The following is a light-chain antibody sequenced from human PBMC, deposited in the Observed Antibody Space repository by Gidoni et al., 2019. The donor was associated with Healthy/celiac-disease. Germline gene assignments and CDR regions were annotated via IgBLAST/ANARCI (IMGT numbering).Light chain of an antibody. J-gene: IGKJ3*01. CDR3: QQYGSSPFT. V-gene: IGKV3-20*01. CDR2: GAS. Sequence: EIVLTQSPGTLSLSPGERATLSCRASQSVSSSYLAWYQQKPGQSPRLLIYGASSRATGIPDRFSGSGCGTDVTLTISRLEPEDFAVYYCQQYGSSPFTFGPGTKVDIK. CDR1: QSVSSSY.